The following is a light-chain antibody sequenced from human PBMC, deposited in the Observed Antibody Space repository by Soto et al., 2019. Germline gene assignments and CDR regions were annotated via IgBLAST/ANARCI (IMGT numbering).Light chain of an antibody. CDR1: QGISSF. CDR3: QQLNIDSYPLT. V-gene: IGKV1-9*01. J-gene: IGKJ5*01. CDR2: AAS. Sequence: IQLTQSPSSLSASIGDRVTITCRASQGISSFLACYQQKPGKAPKLLIYAASTLQSGIPSRFNGSGSGTDFTLTISSLQTEDFATYYCQQLNIDSYPLTFGQGTRLEIK.